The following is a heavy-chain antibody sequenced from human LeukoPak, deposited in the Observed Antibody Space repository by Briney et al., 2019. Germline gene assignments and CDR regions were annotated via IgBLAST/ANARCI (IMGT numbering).Heavy chain of an antibody. J-gene: IGHJ6*04. Sequence: PGGSLRLSCAASGFTFSSYGMHWVRQAPGKGLEWGAVISYDGSNKYYADSVKGRFTISRDNSKNTLYLQMNSLRAEDTAVYYCAKVYCSSTSCYGMDVWGKGTTVTVSS. CDR1: GFTFSSYG. CDR3: AKVYCSSTSCYGMDV. CDR2: ISYDGSNK. V-gene: IGHV3-30*18. D-gene: IGHD2-2*01.